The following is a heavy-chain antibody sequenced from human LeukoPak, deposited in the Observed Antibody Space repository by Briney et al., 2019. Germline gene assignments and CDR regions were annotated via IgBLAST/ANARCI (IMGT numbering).Heavy chain of an antibody. Sequence: SETLSLTCTVSGGSISSYYWSWIRQPPGKGLEWIGYIYYSGSTNYNPSLKSRVTISVDTSKNRFSLKLSSVTAADTAVYYCARAIYGSGSYSDYWGQGTLVAVSS. CDR2: IYYSGST. J-gene: IGHJ4*02. V-gene: IGHV4-59*01. CDR3: ARAIYGSGSYSDY. CDR1: GGSISSYY. D-gene: IGHD3-10*01.